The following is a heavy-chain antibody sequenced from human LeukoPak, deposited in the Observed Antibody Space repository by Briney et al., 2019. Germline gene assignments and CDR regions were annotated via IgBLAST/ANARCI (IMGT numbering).Heavy chain of an antibody. V-gene: IGHV3-23*01. CDR3: AKGLFYDTSGQFDY. CDR1: GFTFSSYA. D-gene: IGHD3-22*01. Sequence: PVGSLRLSCAASGFTFSSYAMSWVPQAPVKGREWVSAISGSGGSTYYADSVKGRFTISRDNSKNTLYLQMNSLRADDTAVYYCAKGLFYDTSGQFDYWAREAWSPSPQ. CDR2: ISGSGGST. J-gene: IGHJ4*02.